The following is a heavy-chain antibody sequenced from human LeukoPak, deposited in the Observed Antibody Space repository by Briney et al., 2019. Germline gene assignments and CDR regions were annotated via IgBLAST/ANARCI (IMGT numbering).Heavy chain of an antibody. J-gene: IGHJ3*02. CDR1: GDSVSSNSAA. V-gene: IGHV6-1*01. CDR2: TYYRSKWYN. D-gene: IGHD2-2*01. CDR3: AREIVVVPAANIVGFDI. Sequence: SQTLSLTCAISGDSVSSNSAAWNWIRQSPSRGLEWLGRTYYRSKWYNDYAVSVKSRITINPDTSKNQFSLQLNSVTPEDTAVYYCAREIVVVPAANIVGFDIWGQGTMVTVSS.